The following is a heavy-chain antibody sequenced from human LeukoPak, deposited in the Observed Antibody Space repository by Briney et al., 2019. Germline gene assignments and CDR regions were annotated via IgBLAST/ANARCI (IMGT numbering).Heavy chain of an antibody. CDR3: ARDYSEGYYDILTGYLNLFDY. CDR1: GGSISSYY. Sequence: SETLSLTCTVSGGSISSYYWSWIRQPPGKGLEWIGYIYYSGSTNYNPSLKSRVTISVDTSKNQSSLKLSSVTAADTAVYYCARDYSEGYYDILTGYLNLFDYWGQGTLVTVSS. D-gene: IGHD3-9*01. V-gene: IGHV4-59*12. CDR2: IYYSGST. J-gene: IGHJ4*02.